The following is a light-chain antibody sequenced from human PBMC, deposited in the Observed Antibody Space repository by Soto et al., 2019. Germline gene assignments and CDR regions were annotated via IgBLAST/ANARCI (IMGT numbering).Light chain of an antibody. Sequence: IVMTQSPGTLSLSPGERATLSCRASQSVSSSYLAWYQQKPGQAPRLLIFGASSRATGIPDRFSGSGSGTDFTLTISRLEPEDFAVYFCQRYGSSPLITFGQGTRLEIK. CDR3: QRYGSSPLIT. J-gene: IGKJ5*01. V-gene: IGKV3-20*01. CDR1: QSVSSSY. CDR2: GAS.